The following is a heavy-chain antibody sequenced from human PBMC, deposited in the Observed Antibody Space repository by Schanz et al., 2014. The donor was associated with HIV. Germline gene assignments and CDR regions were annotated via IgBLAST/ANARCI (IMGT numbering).Heavy chain of an antibody. V-gene: IGHV3-30*18. D-gene: IGHD6-13*01. J-gene: IGHJ6*02. CDR2: TSYDGANK. CDR3: AKARSGGSWWPLGGIDV. CDR1: GFAFSNYG. Sequence: QVQLVESGGGVVQPGRSLRLSCAASGFAFSNYGMHWARQAPGKGLEWVAVTSYDGANKYYGDTVKGRFTISRDNSKTTLFLKMNSLRAADTAVYFCAKARSGGSWWPLGGIDVWGQGTTVTVSS.